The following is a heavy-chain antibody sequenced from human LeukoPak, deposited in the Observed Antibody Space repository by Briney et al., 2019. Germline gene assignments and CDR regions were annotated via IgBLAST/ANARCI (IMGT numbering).Heavy chain of an antibody. Sequence: SETLSLTCTVSGGSISSGGYYWSWIRQHPGKGLEWIGYIYYSGSTYYNPSLKSRVTISVDTSKNQFSLKLSSVTAADTAVYYCARGDGYSTYFNYWGQGTLVTVSS. CDR1: GGSISSGGYY. CDR3: ARGDGYSTYFNY. D-gene: IGHD3-3*01. CDR2: IYYSGST. V-gene: IGHV4-31*03. J-gene: IGHJ4*02.